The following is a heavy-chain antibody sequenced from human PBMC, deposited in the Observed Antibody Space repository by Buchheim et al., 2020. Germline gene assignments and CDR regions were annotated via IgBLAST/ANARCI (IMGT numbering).Heavy chain of an antibody. J-gene: IGHJ4*01. Sequence: EVQLLESGGGLVQPGGSLRLSCAVSGFTFCSYAMSWVRQAPGKGLERVSGISGSGVYTSYVDSVKGRFTISRDYSQNTLYLQMNSLRAEDTAVYYCAKVSSGSSMSPVDYWGHGTL. D-gene: IGHD6-19*01. CDR2: ISGSGVYT. V-gene: IGHV3-23*01. CDR1: GFTFCSYA. CDR3: AKVSSGSSMSPVDY.